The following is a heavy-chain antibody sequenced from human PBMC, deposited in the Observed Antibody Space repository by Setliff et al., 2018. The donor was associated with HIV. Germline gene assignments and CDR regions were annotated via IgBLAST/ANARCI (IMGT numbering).Heavy chain of an antibody. Sequence: SETLSLTCAVYGESLIGYHWNWIRQAPGKGLEWIGEISQNGYTFYNPSLKSRVTISIDTSKNQFSLKLSSVTAADTAVYYCASDYSSRHDAFDLWGQGTVVTVSS. V-gene: IGHV4-34*01. D-gene: IGHD6-13*01. CDR1: GESLIGYH. CDR2: ISQNGYT. CDR3: ASDYSSRHDAFDL. J-gene: IGHJ3*01.